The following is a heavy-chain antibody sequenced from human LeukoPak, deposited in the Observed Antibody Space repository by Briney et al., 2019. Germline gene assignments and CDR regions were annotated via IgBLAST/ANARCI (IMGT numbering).Heavy chain of an antibody. CDR1: GFTFSAYW. CDR3: AGWGPSSNN. CDR2: INPDGGEK. Sequence: PGGSLRLSCAASGFTFSAYWMNWVRQAPGNGLEWVANINPDGGEKRHVDSVKGRFTISRDNAKNSVYLQMNGLRAEDTAVYYCAGWGPSSNNWGQGTLVPVSS. V-gene: IGHV3-7*04. D-gene: IGHD2/OR15-2a*01. J-gene: IGHJ4*02.